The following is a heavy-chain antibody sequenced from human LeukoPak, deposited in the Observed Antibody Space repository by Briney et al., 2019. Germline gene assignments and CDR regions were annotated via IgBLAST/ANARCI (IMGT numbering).Heavy chain of an antibody. CDR1: GFTFSNYG. CDR2: LRYDGINK. V-gene: IGHV3-30*02. D-gene: IGHD2-2*01. Sequence: GGSLRLSCAASGFTFSNYGMHWVRQAPGKGLEWVAFLRYDGINKYYADSVKGRFTISRDTSKNTLYLQMNSLRAEDTAVYYCAKDIVVVPAVARPGDAFDIWGQGTMVTVSS. CDR3: AKDIVVVPAVARPGDAFDI. J-gene: IGHJ3*02.